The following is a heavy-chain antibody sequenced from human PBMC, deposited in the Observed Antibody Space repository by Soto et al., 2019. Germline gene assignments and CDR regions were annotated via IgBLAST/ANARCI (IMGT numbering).Heavy chain of an antibody. J-gene: IGHJ6*02. D-gene: IGHD6-13*01. Sequence: GGPLRLSCAASGFTFSSYGMHWVRQAPGKGREWVAAIWYAGSNKYYADSVKGRFTISRDNSKNTLYLQKNSLRAEDTAVYYCARDLAAAGLSPDYYGMDVWGQGTTVTVSS. CDR1: GFTFSSYG. V-gene: IGHV3-33*01. CDR2: IWYAGSNK. CDR3: ARDLAAAGLSPDYYGMDV.